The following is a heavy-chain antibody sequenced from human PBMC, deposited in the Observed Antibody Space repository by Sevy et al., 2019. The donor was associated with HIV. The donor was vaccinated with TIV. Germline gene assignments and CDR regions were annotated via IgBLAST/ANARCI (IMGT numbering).Heavy chain of an antibody. CDR3: ASSHRYSGSGRGWFDP. D-gene: IGHD6-13*01. J-gene: IGHJ5*02. CDR2: INPNSGGT. Sequence: ASVKVSCKASGYTFTGYYMHWVRQAPGQGLEWMGRINPNSGGTNYAQKFQGRVTMTRDTSISTAYMELSRLRSDDTAVYYCASSHRYSGSGRGWFDPWGQGTLVTVSS. V-gene: IGHV1-2*06. CDR1: GYTFTGYY.